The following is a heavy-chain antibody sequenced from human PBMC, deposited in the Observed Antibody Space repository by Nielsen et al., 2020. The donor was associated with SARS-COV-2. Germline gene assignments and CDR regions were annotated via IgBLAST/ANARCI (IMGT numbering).Heavy chain of an antibody. V-gene: IGHV1-2*02. Sequence: WVRHAPGQGLEWMGWINPNSGGTNYAQKFQGRVTMTRDTSISTAYMELSRLRSDDTAVYYCARDSTVTPDYWGQGTLVTVSS. D-gene: IGHD4-17*01. CDR3: ARDSTVTPDY. CDR2: INPNSGGT. J-gene: IGHJ4*02.